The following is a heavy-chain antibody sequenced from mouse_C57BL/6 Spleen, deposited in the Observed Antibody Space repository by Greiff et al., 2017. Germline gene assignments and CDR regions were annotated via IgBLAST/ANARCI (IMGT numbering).Heavy chain of an antibody. Sequence: DVMLVESGGGLVKPGGSLKLSCAASGFTFSDYGMHWVRPAPEKGLGWVAYISSGSSTIYYAETVKGRFSIARDNAKNTLFLQMTSLRTEDTAMYYCARPGYGSSYWYFDVWGTGTTVTGSS. D-gene: IGHD1-1*01. CDR1: GFTFSDYG. CDR3: ARPGYGSSYWYFDV. V-gene: IGHV5-17*01. J-gene: IGHJ1*03. CDR2: ISSGSSTI.